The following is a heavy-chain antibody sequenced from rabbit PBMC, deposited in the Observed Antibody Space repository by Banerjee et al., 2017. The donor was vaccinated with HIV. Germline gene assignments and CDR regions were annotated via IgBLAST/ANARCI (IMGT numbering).Heavy chain of an antibody. Sequence: QSLEESGGDLVKPGASLTLTCTASGFSFSTNWICWVRQAPGKGLEWIACIYAGSSGNTYNARWAKGRFTISKTSSTTVTLQMTSLTAADTATYFCARRDYGSSTYYDLWGQGTLVTVS. J-gene: IGHJ4*01. CDR1: GFSFSTNW. V-gene: IGHV1S40*01. D-gene: IGHD8-1*01. CDR2: IYAGSSGNT. CDR3: ARRDYGSSTYYDL.